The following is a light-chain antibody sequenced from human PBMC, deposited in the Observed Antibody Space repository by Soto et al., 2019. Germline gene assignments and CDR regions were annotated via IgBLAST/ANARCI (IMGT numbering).Light chain of an antibody. J-gene: IGLJ2*01. Sequence: QSALTQPASVSGSPGQSITISCTGTSSDVGADKYVSWYQQHPGKVPKLILFEVSDRPSGISDRFSGSKSGNTASLTISGRQDEDEGDYYCSSYTTSNTVIFGGGTKLTVL. CDR2: EVS. CDR1: SSDVGADKY. V-gene: IGLV2-14*01. CDR3: SSYTTSNTVI.